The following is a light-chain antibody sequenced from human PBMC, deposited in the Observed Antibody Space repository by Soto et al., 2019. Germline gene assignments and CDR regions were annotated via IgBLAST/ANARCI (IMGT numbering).Light chain of an antibody. J-gene: IGLJ1*01. CDR3: AAWDASLNGYV. CDR1: SSNIGSKT. CDR2: NSY. Sequence: QSALTQPPSASGTPGQRVTISCSGSSSNIGSKTVNWYQQLPGTVPKLLIYNSYQRPSGVPDRFSGSKSGTSASLAISGLQSEDEADYYCAAWDASLNGYVFGAGTKVTVL. V-gene: IGLV1-44*01.